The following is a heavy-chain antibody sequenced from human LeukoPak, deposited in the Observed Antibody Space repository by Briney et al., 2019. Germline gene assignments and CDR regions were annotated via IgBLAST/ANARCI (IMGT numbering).Heavy chain of an antibody. J-gene: IGHJ4*02. D-gene: IGHD6-19*01. CDR3: TRDRGYGWYVSDH. V-gene: IGHV1-2*02. CDR1: GYTFIGHF. CDR2: INPNSGST. Sequence: ASVKVSCKASGYTFIGHFIHWVRQAPGQGLEWMGWINPNSGSTNYAQTFKGRVTMTRDTSISTTYMELNSLRSDDTARYYCTRDRGYGWYVSDHWGQGTLVTVSS.